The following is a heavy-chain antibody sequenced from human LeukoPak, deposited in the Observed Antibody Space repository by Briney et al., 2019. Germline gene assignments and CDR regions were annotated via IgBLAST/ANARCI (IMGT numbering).Heavy chain of an antibody. CDR2: IYPGDSDT. CDR1: GYSFTSYW. J-gene: IGHJ3*02. Sequence: GESLKISCKGSGYSFTSYWIGWVRQMPGKGLEWMGIIYPGDSDTRYSPSFQGQVTISADKSISTAYLQWSSLKASDTAMYYCASGVSVDYGDYDYDAFDIWGQGTMVTVSS. D-gene: IGHD4-17*01. CDR3: ASGVSVDYGDYDYDAFDI. V-gene: IGHV5-51*01.